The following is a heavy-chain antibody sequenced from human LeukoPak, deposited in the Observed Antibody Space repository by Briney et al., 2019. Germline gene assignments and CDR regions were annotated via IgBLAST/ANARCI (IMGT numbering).Heavy chain of an antibody. J-gene: IGHJ4*02. V-gene: IGHV5-51*01. Sequence: GGSLKISCKGSGSLFTSYWIAWVRQMPGKGLEWMGIIYPGDSDTRYSPSFQRQVTTSADNSISTAYLQWSRLKASDTAMYYCARRSGSFQGDYNFDYWGQGTLVTVSS. CDR3: ARRSGSFQGDYNFDY. CDR1: GSLFTSYW. D-gene: IGHD1-26*01. CDR2: IYPGDSDT.